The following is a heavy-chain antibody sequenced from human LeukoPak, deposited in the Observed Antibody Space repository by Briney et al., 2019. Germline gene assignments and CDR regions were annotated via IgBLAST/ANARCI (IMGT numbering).Heavy chain of an antibody. CDR3: ARVARTGSFDS. CDR2: IYYSGST. V-gene: IGHV4-59*01. Sequence: SETLSLTCTVSGGSISSYYWSWIRQPPGKGLEWIGYIYYSGSTNYNPSLKSRVTISVDTSKNQFSLKLSSVTAADTAVYYCARVARTGSFDSWGQGTLVTVSS. D-gene: IGHD3/OR15-3a*01. J-gene: IGHJ4*02. CDR1: GGSISSYY.